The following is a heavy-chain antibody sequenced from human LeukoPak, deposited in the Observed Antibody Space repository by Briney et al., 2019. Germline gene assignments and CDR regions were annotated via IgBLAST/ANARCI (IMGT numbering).Heavy chain of an antibody. CDR2: IIPILGIA. CDR3: ASEIWHSLPDYNQKSLYYGMDV. D-gene: IGHD4-11*01. J-gene: IGHJ6*02. V-gene: IGHV1-69*04. CDR1: GGTFSSYA. Sequence: ASVKVSCKASGGTFSSYAISWVRQAPGQGLEWMGRIIPILGIANYAQKFQGRVTITADKSTSTAYMELSGLRSEDTAVYYCASEIWHSLPDYNQKSLYYGMDVWGQGTTVTVSS.